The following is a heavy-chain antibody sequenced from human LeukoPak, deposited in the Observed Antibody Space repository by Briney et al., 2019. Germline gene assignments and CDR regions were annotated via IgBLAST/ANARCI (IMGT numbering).Heavy chain of an antibody. Sequence: SETLSLTCTVSGGSINSSSHYWGWIRQSPGKGLEWIATIYYSGSTYYNPSLKSRVTISVDTSKNRFSLELSSVTAADTAVYYCARDHYDSSAPPGYYYYYMDVWGKGTTVTVSS. J-gene: IGHJ6*03. V-gene: IGHV4-39*02. CDR1: GGSINSSSHY. D-gene: IGHD3-22*01. CDR3: ARDHYDSSAPPGYYYYYMDV. CDR2: IYYSGST.